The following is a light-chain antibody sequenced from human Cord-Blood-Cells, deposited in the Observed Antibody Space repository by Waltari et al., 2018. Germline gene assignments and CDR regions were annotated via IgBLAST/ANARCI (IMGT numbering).Light chain of an antibody. V-gene: IGKV3-11*01. CDR2: DAS. Sequence: EIVLTQSPAPLSLPPGERATPACRASQSVSSYLAWYQQKPGQAPRLLIYDASNRATGIPARFSGSGSGTDFTLTISSLEPEDFAVYYCQQRSNWPPGWTFGQGTKVEIK. J-gene: IGKJ1*01. CDR3: QQRSNWPPGWT. CDR1: QSVSSY.